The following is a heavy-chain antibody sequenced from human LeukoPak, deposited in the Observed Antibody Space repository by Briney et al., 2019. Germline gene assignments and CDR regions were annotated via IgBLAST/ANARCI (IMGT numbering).Heavy chain of an antibody. CDR1: GYSISSAYY. CDR3: ARQDQVGATIGDFDY. Sequence: SETLSLTCAVSGYSISSAYYWGWIRQPPGKGLEWIGSIYHSGSTYYNPSLKSRVTISVDTSKNQFSLNLCSVTAADTAVYYCARQDQVGATIGDFDYWGQGTLVTVSS. CDR2: IYHSGST. J-gene: IGHJ4*02. V-gene: IGHV4-38-2*01. D-gene: IGHD1-26*01.